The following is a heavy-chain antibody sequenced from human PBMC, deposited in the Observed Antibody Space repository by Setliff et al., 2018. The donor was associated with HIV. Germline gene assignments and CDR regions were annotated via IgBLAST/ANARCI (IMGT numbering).Heavy chain of an antibody. CDR2: IDHTGSA. V-gene: IGHV4-34*01. CDR1: GGSFSAYY. CDR3: ARGPRVSAAVVETPSAY. D-gene: IGHD6-19*01. J-gene: IGHJ4*02. Sequence: KPSETLSLTCAVSGGSFSAYYWTWIRQSPHKGLEWVGEIDHTGSAYYNPSLTSRVTISADTSKNRFSLELSSVTAADTALYYCARGPRVSAAVVETPSAYWGQGTRVTVSS.